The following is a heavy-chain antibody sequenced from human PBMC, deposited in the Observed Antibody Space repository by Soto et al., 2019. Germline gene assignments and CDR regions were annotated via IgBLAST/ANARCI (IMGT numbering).Heavy chain of an antibody. Sequence: QVQLVQSGAEVKKPGASVKVSCKASGYTFTSYGISWVRQAPGQGLEWMGWISAYNGNTNYAQKLQGRVTMTTDTSTTTAYMELRSLRSDDTTVYYCARDLYYGSGGYRWFDPWGQGTLVTVSS. CDR2: ISAYNGNT. V-gene: IGHV1-18*04. CDR1: GYTFTSYG. J-gene: IGHJ5*02. D-gene: IGHD3-10*01. CDR3: ARDLYYGSGGYRWFDP.